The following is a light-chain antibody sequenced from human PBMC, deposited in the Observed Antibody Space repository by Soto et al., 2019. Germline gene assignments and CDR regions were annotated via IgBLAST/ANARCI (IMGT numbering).Light chain of an antibody. CDR2: DAS. V-gene: IGKV1-5*01. Sequence: DIQMTQSPSTLSASVGDRVTMTCRASQSITGWLAWYQQIPGKAPKLMIYDASNLESGVPSRFSGSGSGTESTLTISSLQSDDFATYYCQQYNSYPPTFGQGTKVEI. CDR3: QQYNSYPPT. CDR1: QSITGW. J-gene: IGKJ1*01.